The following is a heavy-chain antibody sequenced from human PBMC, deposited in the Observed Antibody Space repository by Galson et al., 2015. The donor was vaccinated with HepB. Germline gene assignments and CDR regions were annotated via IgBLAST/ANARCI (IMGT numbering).Heavy chain of an antibody. Sequence: SVKVSCKASGYTFTSYDINWLRQATGQGLEWMGWMNPNSGNTGYAQKFQGRVTMTRDTSISTVYMELSSLRSEDTAVYYCARRSDYFDSSGYFYWGQGTLVTVSS. V-gene: IGHV1-8*01. CDR3: ARRSDYFDSSGYFY. J-gene: IGHJ4*02. D-gene: IGHD3-22*01. CDR2: MNPNSGNT. CDR1: GYTFTSYD.